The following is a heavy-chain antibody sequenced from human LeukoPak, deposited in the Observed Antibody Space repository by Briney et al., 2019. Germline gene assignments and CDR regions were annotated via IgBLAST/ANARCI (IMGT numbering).Heavy chain of an antibody. J-gene: IGHJ2*01. Sequence: GGSLRLSCAASGFTFSSYAMHWVRQAPGKGLEWVAVISYDGSNKYYADSVKGRFTISRDNSKNTLYLQMNSLRAEDTAVYYCARGGYSSSWHWYFDLWGRGTLVTVSS. CDR1: GFTFSSYA. D-gene: IGHD6-13*01. CDR2: ISYDGSNK. CDR3: ARGGYSSSWHWYFDL. V-gene: IGHV3-30-3*01.